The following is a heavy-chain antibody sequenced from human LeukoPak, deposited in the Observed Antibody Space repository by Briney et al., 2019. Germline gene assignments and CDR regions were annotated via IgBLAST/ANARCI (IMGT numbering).Heavy chain of an antibody. CDR3: ASISSPNYYGSGSTHPRDY. D-gene: IGHD3-10*01. V-gene: IGHV4-30-2*01. Sequence: SETLSLTCTVSGGSISSGGYYWSWIRQPPGKGLEWIGYIYHSGSTYYNPSLKSRVTISVDRSKNQFSLKLSSVTAADTAVYYCASISSPNYYGSGSTHPRDYWGQGTLVTVSS. CDR1: GGSISSGGYY. CDR2: IYHSGST. J-gene: IGHJ4*02.